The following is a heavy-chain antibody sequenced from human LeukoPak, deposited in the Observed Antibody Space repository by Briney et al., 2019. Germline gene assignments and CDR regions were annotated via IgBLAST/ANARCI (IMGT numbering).Heavy chain of an antibody. CDR1: GGPISSSSYY. J-gene: IGHJ6*03. CDR2: IYYSGST. CDR3: ARLYYYYYYMDV. Sequence: SETLSLTCTVSGGPISSSSYYWGWIRQPPGKGLEWIGTIYYSGSTYYSPSLKSRVTISVDTSQNQFSLTVNSVTAADTAVYYCARLYYYYYYMDVWGKGTTVTVSS. V-gene: IGHV4-39*01.